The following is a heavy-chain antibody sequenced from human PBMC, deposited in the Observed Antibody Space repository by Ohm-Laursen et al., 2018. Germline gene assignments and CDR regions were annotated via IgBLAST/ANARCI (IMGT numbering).Heavy chain of an antibody. D-gene: IGHD5-18*01. J-gene: IGHJ4*02. CDR2: ISDSGST. V-gene: IGHV4-59*12. Sequence: SETLSLTCTVSGGSINNYYWNWIRQPPGKGLEWIGYISDSGSTYYNPSLKSRVTISVDTSKNQFSLKLSSVTAADTAVYYCARDLGGYSYGLGYWGQGTLVTVSS. CDR1: GGSINNYY. CDR3: ARDLGGYSYGLGY.